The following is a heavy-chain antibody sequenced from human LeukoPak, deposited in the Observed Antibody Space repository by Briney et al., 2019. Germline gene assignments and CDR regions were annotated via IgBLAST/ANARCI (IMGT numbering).Heavy chain of an antibody. Sequence: GGSLRLSCAASGFTFSSYSMNWVRQAPGKGLEWVSSISSSSSYIYYADSVKGRFTISRDNAKNSLYLQMNSLRAEDTAVYYYARAAGKNSRYFDYWGQGTLVTVSS. CDR3: ARAAGKNSRYFDY. CDR2: ISSSSSYI. J-gene: IGHJ4*02. CDR1: GFTFSSYS. V-gene: IGHV3-21*01. D-gene: IGHD6-13*01.